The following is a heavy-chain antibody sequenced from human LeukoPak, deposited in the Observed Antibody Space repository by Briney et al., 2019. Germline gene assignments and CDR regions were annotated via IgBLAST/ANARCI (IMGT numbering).Heavy chain of an antibody. CDR1: GFTFNTYA. V-gene: IGHV4-39*01. CDR2: IYYGGAT. J-gene: IGHJ3*02. Sequence: GSLRLSCAASGFTFNTYAMSWVRQAPGKGLEWIGSIYYGGATYYSPSLESRVTISVDTSKNQFSLRLSSVTATDTAVYYCARRFIEFPYAFDIWGQGTMVTVSS. D-gene: IGHD3-10*01. CDR3: ARRFIEFPYAFDI.